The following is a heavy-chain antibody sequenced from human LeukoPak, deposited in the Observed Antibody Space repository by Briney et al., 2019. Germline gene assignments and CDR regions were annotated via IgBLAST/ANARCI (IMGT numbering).Heavy chain of an antibody. D-gene: IGHD3-22*01. CDR3: ARGDDSRWRLVDY. CDR2: IYYSRST. Sequence: SETLSLTCTVSGGSISSGGYYWSWIRQHPGKSLEWIGYIYYSRSTYYNPSLKSRVTISVDTSKNQFSLKLSSVIAADTAVYYCARGDDSRWRLVDYWGQGTLVTVSS. CDR1: GGSISSGGYY. J-gene: IGHJ4*02. V-gene: IGHV4-31*03.